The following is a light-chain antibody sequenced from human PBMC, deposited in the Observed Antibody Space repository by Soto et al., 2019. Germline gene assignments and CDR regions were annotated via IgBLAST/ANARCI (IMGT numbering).Light chain of an antibody. Sequence: QSVLTQPASVSGCPGQSITISCTGTSSDVGGYNYVSWYQQHPGKAPKLMIYEVSNRPSGVSNRFSGSKSGNTASLTISGLQAEDEADYYCSSYTSSSPYVFGTGTKATV. J-gene: IGLJ1*01. V-gene: IGLV2-14*01. CDR3: SSYTSSSPYV. CDR1: SSDVGGYNY. CDR2: EVS.